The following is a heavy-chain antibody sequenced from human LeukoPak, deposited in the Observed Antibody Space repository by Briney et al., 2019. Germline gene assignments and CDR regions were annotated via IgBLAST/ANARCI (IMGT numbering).Heavy chain of an antibody. CDR1: GDSITGGIEY. J-gene: IGHJ4*02. Sequence: SETLSLTCAVSGDSITGGIEYWSWIRQSPGKGLEWIGYMYDSGSTYYNPSLKSRVSISLDRSKNQFALQLTSVTAADTAMYLCARGNWGYFTDWGQGTLVTVSS. CDR3: ARGNWGYFTD. D-gene: IGHD3-3*01. CDR2: MYDSGST. V-gene: IGHV4-30-4*08.